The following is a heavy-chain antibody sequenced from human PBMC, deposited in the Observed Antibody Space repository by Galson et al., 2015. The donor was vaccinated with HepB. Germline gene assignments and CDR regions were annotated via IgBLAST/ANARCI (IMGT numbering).Heavy chain of an antibody. V-gene: IGHV3-9*01. D-gene: IGHD6-13*01. Sequence: SLRLSCAASGFTFDDYAMHWVRQAPGKGLEWVSGISWNSGSIGYADSVKGRFTISRDNAKNSLYLQMSSLRAEDTALYYCAKEGPRSSWYYFDYWGQGTLVTVSS. CDR1: GFTFDDYA. J-gene: IGHJ4*02. CDR2: ISWNSGSI. CDR3: AKEGPRSSWYYFDY.